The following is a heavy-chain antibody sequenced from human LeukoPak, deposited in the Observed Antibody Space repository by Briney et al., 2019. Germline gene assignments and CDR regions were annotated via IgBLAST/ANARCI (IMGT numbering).Heavy chain of an antibody. CDR2: IKSKTDGGTT. CDR3: ASGSRYGHDN. J-gene: IGHJ4*02. CDR1: GFTFSNAW. V-gene: IGHV3-15*01. D-gene: IGHD5-18*01. Sequence: PGGSLRLSCAASGFTFSNAWMSWVRQAPGKGLEWVGRIKSKTDGGTTDYAAPVKGRFTISRDNAKSSLYLQMNSLRAEDTAFYYCASGSRYGHDNWGQGTLVTVSS.